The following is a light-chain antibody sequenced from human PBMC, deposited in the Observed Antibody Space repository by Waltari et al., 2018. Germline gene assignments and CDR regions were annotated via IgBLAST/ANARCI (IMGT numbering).Light chain of an antibody. CDR1: GLTTFY. CDR3: NTRDISGDHLV. J-gene: IGLJ1*01. Sequence: SSEMTQDPAVSVALGQTVTITCQGGGLTTFYANWYQQKPGQAPLLVIYDGDNRPSGIPDRFSGSRSGNTASLTISGAQAEDEADYYCNTRDISGDHLVFGSGTKVTVL. V-gene: IGLV3-19*01. CDR2: DGD.